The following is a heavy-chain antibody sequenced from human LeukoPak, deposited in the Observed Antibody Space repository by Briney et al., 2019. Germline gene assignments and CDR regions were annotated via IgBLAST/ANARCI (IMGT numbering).Heavy chain of an antibody. V-gene: IGHV3-33*01. CDR1: GFTFSSCG. D-gene: IGHD2/OR15-2a*01. Sequence: GGSLRLSCAASGFTFSSCGMHWVRQAPGKGLEWVAIIWYDGNNKYYADSVKGRFTISRDNSKNTVYLRMDSLRAEDTAVYYCARDNIRGAYYLDYWGRGTRVTVSS. CDR2: IWYDGNNK. J-gene: IGHJ4*02. CDR3: ARDNIRGAYYLDY.